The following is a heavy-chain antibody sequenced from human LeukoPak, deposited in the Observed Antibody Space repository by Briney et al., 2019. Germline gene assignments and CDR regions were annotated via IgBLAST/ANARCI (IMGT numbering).Heavy chain of an antibody. D-gene: IGHD3-22*01. Sequence: PGGSLGLSCAASGFSFSSYAMSWVRQAPGKGLEWVSAISGSGGSTYYADSVKGRFTISRDNSKNTLYLQMNSLRAEDTAVYYCAKPGGSYDSSGYYFFYWGQGTLVTVSS. V-gene: IGHV3-23*01. CDR3: AKPGGSYDSSGYYFFY. J-gene: IGHJ4*02. CDR2: ISGSGGST. CDR1: GFSFSSYA.